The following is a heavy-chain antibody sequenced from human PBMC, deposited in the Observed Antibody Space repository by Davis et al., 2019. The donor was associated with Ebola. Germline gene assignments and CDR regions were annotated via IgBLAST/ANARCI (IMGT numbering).Heavy chain of an antibody. V-gene: IGHV1-69*13. Sequence: SVKVSCKSSGGTFTSYAVSWVRQAPGQGLEWMGMIIPKFGTTNYAQKFQARVTITADESTNTAYMELSSLRSDDTAVYYCARLSFGEVGFDYWGQGTLVTVSS. CDR1: GGTFTSYA. J-gene: IGHJ4*02. CDR2: IIPKFGTT. D-gene: IGHD3-10*01. CDR3: ARLSFGEVGFDY.